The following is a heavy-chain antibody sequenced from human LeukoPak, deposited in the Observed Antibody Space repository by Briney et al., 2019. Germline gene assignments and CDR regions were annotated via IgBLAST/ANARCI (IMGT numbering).Heavy chain of an antibody. D-gene: IGHD3-3*01. V-gene: IGHV1-2*06. J-gene: IGHJ4*02. CDR3: AKVFGVVIKSLGY. CDR2: INPNSGGT. Sequence: GASVKVSCKASGYTFTGYYMHWVRQAPGQGLEWMGRINPNSGGTNYAQKFQGRVTMTRDTSISTAHMELSRLRSDDTAVYYCAKVFGVVIKSLGYGGKGTLVTVSS. CDR1: GYTFTGYY.